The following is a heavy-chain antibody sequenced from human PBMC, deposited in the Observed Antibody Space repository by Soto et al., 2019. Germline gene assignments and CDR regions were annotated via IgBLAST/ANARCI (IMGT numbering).Heavy chain of an antibody. J-gene: IGHJ3*02. Sequence: GASVKVSCKASGYTFTGYYMHWVRQAPGQGLGWMGWINPNSGGTNYAQKFQGWVTMTRDTSISTAYMELSRLRSDDTAVYYCASRNPAYYDFWSGYYAFDIWGQGTMVTVSS. CDR2: INPNSGGT. D-gene: IGHD3-3*01. CDR1: GYTFTGYY. CDR3: ASRNPAYYDFWSGYYAFDI. V-gene: IGHV1-2*04.